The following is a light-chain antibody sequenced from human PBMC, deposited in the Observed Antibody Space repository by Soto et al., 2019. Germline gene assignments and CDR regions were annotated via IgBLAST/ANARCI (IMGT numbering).Light chain of an antibody. Sequence: EIVLTQSPCTLSLSPGERATLSCRASQSISSNLAWHQQKPGQAPRLLIYGASSRATGIPDRFSGSGSGTDFTLTISRLEPEDFAVYYCQQYGSSPRTFGQGTKVDI. J-gene: IGKJ1*01. CDR3: QQYGSSPRT. CDR2: GAS. V-gene: IGKV3-20*01. CDR1: QSISSN.